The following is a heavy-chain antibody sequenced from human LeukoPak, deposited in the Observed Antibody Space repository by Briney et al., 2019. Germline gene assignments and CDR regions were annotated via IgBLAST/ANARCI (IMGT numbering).Heavy chain of an antibody. CDR3: ARDHIIEHIVVVVAASPYYYYGMGV. CDR2: ISSSGRSI. CDR1: GFTFSSYS. Sequence: GGSLRLSCAVSGFTFSSYSMNWVRQAPGKGLEWVSYISSSGRSILYADSVKGRFTISRDNAKNSLYLQMNSLRAEDTAVYYCARDHIIEHIVVVVAASPYYYYGMGVWGKGTTVTVSS. J-gene: IGHJ6*04. V-gene: IGHV3-21*05. D-gene: IGHD2-15*01.